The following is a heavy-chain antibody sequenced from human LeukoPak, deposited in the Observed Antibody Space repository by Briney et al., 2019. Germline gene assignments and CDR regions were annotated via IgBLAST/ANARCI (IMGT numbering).Heavy chain of an antibody. CDR3: ARVVVVVAARINWFDP. V-gene: IGHV4-4*09. CDR1: GGSISSYY. D-gene: IGHD2-15*01. CDR2: IYTSGST. Sequence: PSETLSLTCTVSGGSISSYYWSWIRQPPGKGLEWIGYIYTSGSTNYNPSLKSRVTISVDTSKNQFSLKLSSVTAADTAVYYCARVVVVVAARINWFDPWGQGTLVTVSS. J-gene: IGHJ5*02.